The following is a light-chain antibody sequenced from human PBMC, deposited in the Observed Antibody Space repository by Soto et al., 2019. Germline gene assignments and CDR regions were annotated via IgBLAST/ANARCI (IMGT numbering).Light chain of an antibody. V-gene: IGKV2-24*01. J-gene: IGKJ1*01. CDR1: ESLLHSDRNTY. CDR2: QIS. CDR3: MQSSQYWS. Sequence: DIVLTQSPLRIAVTPGRPASFSCESSESLLHSDRNTYLSWLHQRPGQPPRLLIYQISERFSGVPGRFSGSGAGTNFTLSISRVEVEDVGTFFCMQSSQYWSFGQGTKVELK.